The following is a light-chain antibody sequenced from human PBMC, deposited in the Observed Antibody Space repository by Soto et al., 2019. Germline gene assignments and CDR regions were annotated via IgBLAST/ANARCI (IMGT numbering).Light chain of an antibody. Sequence: EIVLTQSPGTLSLSPGERATLSCRASQSVSSYLAWYQQKPGQAPRLLIYGASSRATGIPDRIRGSGSGTDFTLTISSLEPEDFAVYYCQQYGRTPRTFGQGTKVDIK. J-gene: IGKJ1*01. CDR1: QSVSSY. V-gene: IGKV3-20*01. CDR2: GAS. CDR3: QQYGRTPRT.